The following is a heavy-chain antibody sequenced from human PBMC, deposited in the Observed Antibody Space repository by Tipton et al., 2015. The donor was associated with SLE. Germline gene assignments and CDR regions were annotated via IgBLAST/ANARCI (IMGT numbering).Heavy chain of an antibody. V-gene: IGHV3-9*01. CDR3: AKGGGSYYEGGAYAGGQYLRH. J-gene: IGHJ1*01. D-gene: IGHD3-10*01. CDR2: INYNSGSS. CDR1: GFTFEDYA. Sequence: SLRLSCVASGFTFEDYAMYWVRQVPGKGLEWVAGINYNSGSSGYADSVWGRFSVSRDNSKNSLYLRMHTLRPEDTALYYCAKGGGSYYEGGAYAGGQYLRHWGQGTPVTVSS.